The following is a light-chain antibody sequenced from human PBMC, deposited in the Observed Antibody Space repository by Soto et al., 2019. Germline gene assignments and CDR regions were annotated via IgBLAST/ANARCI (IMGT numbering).Light chain of an antibody. Sequence: QSVLTQPASVSGSPGQSITISCTGTSSDVGGYDSVSWYQQHPGKAPKLRIYEVSNRPSGVSNRFSGSKAGNTASLTIYGLQAEDEADYFCSSYTSSSTPYVFGTGTKLTVL. J-gene: IGLJ1*01. V-gene: IGLV2-14*01. CDR1: SSDVGGYDS. CDR2: EVS. CDR3: SSYTSSSTPYV.